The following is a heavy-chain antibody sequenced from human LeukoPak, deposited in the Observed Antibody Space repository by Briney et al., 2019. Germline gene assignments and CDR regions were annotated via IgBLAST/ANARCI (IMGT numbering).Heavy chain of an antibody. CDR3: ARGGSSSWYIDY. Sequence: PSETLSLTCTVSGGSISGYYWSWIRQPAGKGLEWIGRIFSSGSTNYNPSLKSRVTISVDKSKNQFSLKLSSVTAADTAVYYCARGGSSSWYIDYWGQGTLVTVSS. J-gene: IGHJ4*02. V-gene: IGHV4-4*07. D-gene: IGHD6-13*01. CDR1: GGSISGYY. CDR2: IFSSGST.